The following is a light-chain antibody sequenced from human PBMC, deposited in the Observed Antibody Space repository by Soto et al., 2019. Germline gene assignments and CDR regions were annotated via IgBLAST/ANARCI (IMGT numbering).Light chain of an antibody. V-gene: IGKV3-20*01. CDR1: QSVSSSY. CDR3: QHYGSSPIT. Sequence: EIVLTQSPGALSLSPGDGAALSCRASQSVSSSYLSWYQQKPGQAPRLLIHGSSTRATGIPARFSGSGSGTDFTLTISRLEPEDFAVYFCQHYGSSPITFDQGTRLEIK. J-gene: IGKJ5*01. CDR2: GSS.